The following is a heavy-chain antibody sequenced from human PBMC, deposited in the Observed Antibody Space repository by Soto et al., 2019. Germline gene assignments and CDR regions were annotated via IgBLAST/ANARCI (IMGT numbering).Heavy chain of an antibody. V-gene: IGHV3-33*01. Sequence: GGSLRLSCAASGFTFSSYGMHWVRQAPGKGLEWVAVIWYDGSNKYYADSVKGRFTISRDNSKNTLYLQMNSLRAEDTAVYYCARARARSRDFWSGYPYYYGMDVWGQGTTVTVSS. CDR2: IWYDGSNK. D-gene: IGHD3-3*01. J-gene: IGHJ6*02. CDR3: ARARARSRDFWSGYPYYYGMDV. CDR1: GFTFSSYG.